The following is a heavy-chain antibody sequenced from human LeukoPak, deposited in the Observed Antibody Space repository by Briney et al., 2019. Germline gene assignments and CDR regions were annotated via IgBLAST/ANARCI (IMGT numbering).Heavy chain of an antibody. D-gene: IGHD3-22*01. J-gene: IGHJ5*02. CDR1: GYNFTINW. Sequence: GESLKISCKASGYNFTINWIAWVRQMPGKGLEWMGIIYPGDSDTRYSPSFQGQVTISADKSISTAYLQWSSLKASDTAMYYCARQYYDSSGYYYPWGQGTLVTVSS. CDR3: ARQYYDSSGYYYP. CDR2: IYPGDSDT. V-gene: IGHV5-51*01.